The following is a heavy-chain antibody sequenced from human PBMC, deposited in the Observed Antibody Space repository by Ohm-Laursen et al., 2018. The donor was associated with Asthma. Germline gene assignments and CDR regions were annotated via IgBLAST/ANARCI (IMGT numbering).Heavy chain of an antibody. V-gene: IGHV3-9*01. CDR3: AKPKYGSGSYYPDAFDV. CDR2: ISWRSGSI. J-gene: IGHJ3*01. CDR1: GFTFEEYA. D-gene: IGHD3-10*01. Sequence: SLRLSCAASGFTFEEYAMHWVRQAPGKGLEWVSVISWRSGSIAYADSVKGRFTISRDNAKNSLYLQMNSLRAEDTALYYCAKPKYGSGSYYPDAFDVWGQGTMVTVSS.